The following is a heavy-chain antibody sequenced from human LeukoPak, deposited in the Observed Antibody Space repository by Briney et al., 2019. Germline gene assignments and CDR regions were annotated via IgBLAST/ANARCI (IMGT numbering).Heavy chain of an antibody. V-gene: IGHV4-4*07. Sequence: PSETLSLTCTVSGGSISSYYWSWIRQPAGKGLEWIGRIYTSGSTNYNPSLKSRVTMSVDTSKNQFSLKLSSVTAADTAVYYCARVARAFGWLSPFDYWGQGTLVTVSS. D-gene: IGHD3-9*01. CDR1: GGSISSYY. J-gene: IGHJ4*02. CDR2: IYTSGST. CDR3: ARVARAFGWLSPFDY.